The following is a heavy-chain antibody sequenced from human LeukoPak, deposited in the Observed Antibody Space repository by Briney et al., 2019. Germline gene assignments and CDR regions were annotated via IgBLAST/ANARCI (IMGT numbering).Heavy chain of an antibody. J-gene: IGHJ5*02. D-gene: IGHD2-2*01. CDR1: GGSISSYY. V-gene: IGHV4-59*05. CDR2: IYFSGST. CDR3: ASLLVPGRFDP. Sequence: SETLSLTCNVSGGSISSYYWNWIRQPAGKGLEWIGSIYFSGSTYYNPSLKSRVTISVDTSKNQFSLKLSSVTAADTAVYYCASLLVPGRFDPWGQGTLVTVSS.